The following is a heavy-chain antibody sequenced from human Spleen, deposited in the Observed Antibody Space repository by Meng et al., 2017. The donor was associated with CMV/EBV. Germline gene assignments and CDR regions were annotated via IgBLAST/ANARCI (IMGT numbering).Heavy chain of an antibody. D-gene: IGHD3-9*01. V-gene: IGHV3-49*04. CDR1: GFTFDSYW. CDR2: IRSKAYGGPT. Sequence: GGSLRLSCAASGFTFDSYWMHWVRQVPGKGLEWVTLIRSKAYGGPTEYAASVKGRFTISRDDSKGIAYLQMNSLKTEDTAVYYCTRGDDILTGYPEYGMDVWGHGTTVTVSS. J-gene: IGHJ6*02. CDR3: TRGDDILTGYPEYGMDV.